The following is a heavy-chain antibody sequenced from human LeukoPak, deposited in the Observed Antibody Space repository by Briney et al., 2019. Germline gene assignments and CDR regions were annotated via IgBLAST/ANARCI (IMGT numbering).Heavy chain of an antibody. CDR2: ISAYNGNT. J-gene: IGHJ4*02. Sequence: ASVKVSCKASGYTFTNYAISWVRQAPGQGLEWMGWISAYNGNTNYAQKLQGRVTMTTDTSTSTAYMELRSLRSDDTAVYYCASVGLLYYFDYWGQGTLVTVSS. CDR3: ASVGLLYYFDY. CDR1: GYTFTNYA. V-gene: IGHV1-18*01.